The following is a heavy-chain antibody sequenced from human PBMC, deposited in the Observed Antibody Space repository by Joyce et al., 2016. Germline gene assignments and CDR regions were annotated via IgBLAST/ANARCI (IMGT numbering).Heavy chain of an antibody. CDR3: ARAIPGTNGGFES. V-gene: IGHV3-53*01. Sequence: EVQLAESGGNLIQPGGSLRLSCAACGFSVSRSYMSWVRQAPGKVLEWVSVLYSEGNTYYTDSVKGRFTISRDESKNTLYLHMNSLRAQDTAVYYCARAIPGTNGGFESWGQGTLVTVSS. CDR2: LYSEGNT. D-gene: IGHD1-1*01. J-gene: IGHJ4*02. CDR1: GFSVSRSY.